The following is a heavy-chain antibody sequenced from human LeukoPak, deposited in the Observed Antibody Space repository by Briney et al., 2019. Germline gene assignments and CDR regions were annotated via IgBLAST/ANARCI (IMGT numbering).Heavy chain of an antibody. CDR1: GFTFSDYY. V-gene: IGHV3-11*01. CDR3: ARMYYYDSSGLGAFDI. Sequence: GGSLRLSCAASGFTFSDYYMSWIRQAPGKGLEWVSYISSSGSTIYYADSVKGRFTISRDNAKNSLYLQMNSLRAEDTAVYYCARMYYYDSSGLGAFDIWGQGTMVTVSP. D-gene: IGHD3-22*01. CDR2: ISSSGSTI. J-gene: IGHJ3*02.